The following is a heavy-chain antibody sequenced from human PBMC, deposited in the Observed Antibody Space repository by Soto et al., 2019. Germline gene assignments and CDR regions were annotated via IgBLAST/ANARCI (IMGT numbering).Heavy chain of an antibody. J-gene: IGHJ4*02. CDR3: VKDRNTVIGNYYFDY. CDR2: INWDGGST. V-gene: IGHV3-43*01. Sequence: EVHLVESGGVVVQPGGSLRLSCAASGFTFDDYTMHWVRQAPGKGLEWISLINWDGGSTYYADSVKGRFTIYRDNRKNSLSLQMNSLTTEDTALYYCVKDRNTVIGNYYFDYWGQGTLVTVSS. D-gene: IGHD3-22*01. CDR1: GFTFDDYT.